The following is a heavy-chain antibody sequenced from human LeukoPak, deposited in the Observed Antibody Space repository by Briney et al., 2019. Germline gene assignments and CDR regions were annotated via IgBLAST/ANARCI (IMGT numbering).Heavy chain of an antibody. J-gene: IGHJ6*03. V-gene: IGHV1-8*01. CDR1: GYTFTSYD. CDR2: MNPNSGNT. CDR3: ARGPNDYYYDSSGYYYYYYYVDV. Sequence: ASVKVSFKDSGYTFTSYDINWVRQATGQGLEWMGWMNPNSGNTGDEQKFQGRVTMTRNTSISTAYMELSSMRSEDTAVYYCARGPNDYYYDSSGYYYYYYYVDVWGKGTTVTVSS. D-gene: IGHD3-22*01.